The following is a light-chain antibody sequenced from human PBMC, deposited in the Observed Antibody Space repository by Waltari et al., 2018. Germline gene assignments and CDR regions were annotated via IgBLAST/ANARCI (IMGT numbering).Light chain of an antibody. CDR1: QSISTY. J-gene: IGKJ4*01. CDR3: QQTYSIPA. CDR2: GAS. Sequence: DIQMTQSPSSLSTSVGDRVTITCRASQSISTYLNWYQQKPGKAPNLLIYGASSLQSGVPSRFSGSGSGTDFTLTNSGLQPEDFATYFCQQTYSIPAFGGGTKIEI. V-gene: IGKV1-39*01.